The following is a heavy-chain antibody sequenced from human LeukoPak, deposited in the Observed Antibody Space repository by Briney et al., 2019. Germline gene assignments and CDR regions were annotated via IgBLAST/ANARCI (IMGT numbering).Heavy chain of an antibody. CDR1: GFTFRSYA. Sequence: TGGSLRLSCAASGFTFRSYAMSWVRQAPGKGLVWVSHISSDGSSTTYADSVKARFTVSRDNAKNTLYLHMNSLRAEDTAVYYCARLGDGYNPDYWGQGTLVAVSS. V-gene: IGHV3-74*03. CDR3: ARLGDGYNPDY. D-gene: IGHD5-24*01. CDR2: ISSDGSST. J-gene: IGHJ4*02.